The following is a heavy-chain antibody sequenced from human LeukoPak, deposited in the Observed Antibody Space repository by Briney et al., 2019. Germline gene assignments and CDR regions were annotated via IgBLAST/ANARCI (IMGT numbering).Heavy chain of an antibody. CDR2: IYSDNT. CDR1: GFTVSSNS. Sequence: GGSLRLSCTVSGFTVSSNSMSWVRQAPGKGLEWVSFIYSDNTHYSDSVKGRFTISRDNARNSLYLQMNSLRAEDTAVYYCARDPLIYYYYMDVWGKGTTVTISS. J-gene: IGHJ6*03. V-gene: IGHV3-53*01. CDR3: ARDPLIYYYYMDV.